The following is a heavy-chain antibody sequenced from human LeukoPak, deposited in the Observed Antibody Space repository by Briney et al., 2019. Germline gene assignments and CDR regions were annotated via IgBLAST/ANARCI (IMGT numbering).Heavy chain of an antibody. Sequence: SETLSLTCTVSGGSISSGDYYWSWIRQPPGKGLEWIGYIYYSGSTYYNPSLKSQVTISVDTSKNQFSLKLSSVTAADTAVYYCARVEQTSDAFDIWGQGTMVTVSS. D-gene: IGHD1/OR15-1a*01. CDR3: ARVEQTSDAFDI. J-gene: IGHJ3*02. V-gene: IGHV4-30-4*01. CDR2: IYYSGST. CDR1: GGSISSGDYY.